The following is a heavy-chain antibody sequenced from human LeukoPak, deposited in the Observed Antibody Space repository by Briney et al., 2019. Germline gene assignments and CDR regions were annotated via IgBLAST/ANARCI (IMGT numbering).Heavy chain of an antibody. V-gene: IGHV4-61*02. D-gene: IGHD3-22*01. Sequence: TLSLTCTVSGGSISSGSCYWRWIRQPAGKGLKWIGRIYTSGSTNYNPSLKSRVTISVDTSKNQFSLKLSSVTAADTAVYYCARTLYYYDSSGYDTFDYWGQGTLVTVSS. J-gene: IGHJ4*02. CDR2: IYTSGST. CDR3: ARTLYYYDSSGYDTFDY. CDR1: GGSISSGSCY.